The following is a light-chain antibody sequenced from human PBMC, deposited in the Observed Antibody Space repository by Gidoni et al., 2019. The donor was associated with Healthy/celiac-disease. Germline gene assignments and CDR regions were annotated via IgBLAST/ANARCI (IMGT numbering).Light chain of an antibody. CDR1: QSVSSY. CDR2: DAS. V-gene: IGKV3-11*01. Sequence: DIVLTQSPATLSLTPGERATRSCRASQSVSSYLAWYQQKPGQAPKLLIYDASNRATGIPARFSGSGSGTDFTLTISSLEPEDFAVYYCQQRSNWRFTFGPGTKVDIK. J-gene: IGKJ3*01. CDR3: QQRSNWRFT.